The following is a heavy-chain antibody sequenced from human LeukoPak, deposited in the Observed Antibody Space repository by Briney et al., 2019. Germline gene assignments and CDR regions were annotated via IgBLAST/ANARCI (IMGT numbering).Heavy chain of an antibody. V-gene: IGHV4-61*02. D-gene: IGHD3-22*01. J-gene: IGHJ4*02. Sequence: PSQTLSLTCTVSGNSISSGDYYWSWIRQPAGKGLEWIGRIYTSGSTTYNPSLKSRVTISGDTSENQFSLRLSSVTAADTAVYYWAGASYSYDISGWVPFDYWGQGTLVTVSS. CDR1: GNSISSGDYY. CDR2: IYTSGST. CDR3: AGASYSYDISGWVPFDY.